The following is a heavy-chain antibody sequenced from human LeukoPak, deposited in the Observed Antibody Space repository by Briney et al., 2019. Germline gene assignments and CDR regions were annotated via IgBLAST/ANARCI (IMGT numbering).Heavy chain of an antibody. CDR1: GFTFRDYW. V-gene: IGHV3-7*01. CDR2: ISPDGSAT. J-gene: IGHJ4*02. CDR3: VRSIDY. Sequence: GGSLRLSCVASGFTFRDYWMAWVRQAPGKGLDWAANISPDGSATFYVDSVKGRFTISRDNTKNSLYLQMNNVGVEDTAVYYCVRSIDYRGQGTLVTVSS.